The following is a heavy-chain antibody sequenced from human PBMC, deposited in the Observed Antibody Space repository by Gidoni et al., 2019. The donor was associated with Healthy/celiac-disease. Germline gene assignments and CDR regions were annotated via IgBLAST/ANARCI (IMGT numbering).Heavy chain of an antibody. D-gene: IGHD3-10*01. Sequence: EVQLLESGGGLVQPGGSLRLSCAASGFTFSSYAMRWVRQAPGKGLEWVSAISGSGGSTYYADSVKGRFTISRDNSKNTLYLQMNSLRAEDTAVYYCAKDPHYYGSGSYVDYWGQGTLVTVSS. CDR2: ISGSGGST. CDR3: AKDPHYYGSGSYVDY. J-gene: IGHJ4*02. V-gene: IGHV3-23*01. CDR1: GFTFSSYA.